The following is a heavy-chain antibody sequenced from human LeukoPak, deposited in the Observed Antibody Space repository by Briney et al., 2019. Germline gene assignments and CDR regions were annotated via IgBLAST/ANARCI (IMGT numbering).Heavy chain of an antibody. D-gene: IGHD3-10*01. CDR1: GFTFNNYG. Sequence: GSLRLSCAASGFTFNNYGMHYVRPAPGKGLEWVSSISSSSSYIYYADSVKGRFTISRDNAKNSPYLQMNSLRAEDTAVYYCARDLGPGGVYWGQGTLVTVSS. J-gene: IGHJ4*02. CDR2: ISSSSSYI. V-gene: IGHV3-21*01. CDR3: ARDLGPGGVY.